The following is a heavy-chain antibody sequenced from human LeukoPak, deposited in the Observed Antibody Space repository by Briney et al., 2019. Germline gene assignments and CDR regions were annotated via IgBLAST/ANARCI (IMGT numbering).Heavy chain of an antibody. D-gene: IGHD3-22*01. V-gene: IGHV3-43*02. CDR1: GFTFDDYA. CDR3: AKTYYYDSSGYYEEY. Sequence: PGGSLRLSCAASGFTFDDYAMHWVRQAPGKGLEWVSLISGDGGSTYYADSVKGRFTISGDNSKNSLYLQMNSLRTEDTALYYCAKTYYYDSSGYYEEYWGQGTLVTVSS. CDR2: ISGDGGST. J-gene: IGHJ4*02.